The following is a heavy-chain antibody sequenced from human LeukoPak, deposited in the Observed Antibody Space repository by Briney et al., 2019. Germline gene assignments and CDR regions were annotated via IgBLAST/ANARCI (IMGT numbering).Heavy chain of an antibody. CDR3: ARGRYIYGSPDDAFDI. D-gene: IGHD5-18*01. J-gene: IGHJ3*02. CDR2: IYRSGST. V-gene: IGHV4-39*07. CDR1: GGSISSSSYY. Sequence: SETLSLTCTVSGGSISSSSYYWGWIRQPPGKGLEWIGTIYRSGSTYYNPSLKSRVTMSIDTSKNQFSLKLSSVTAADTAVYYCARGRYIYGSPDDAFDIWGQGTMVTVSS.